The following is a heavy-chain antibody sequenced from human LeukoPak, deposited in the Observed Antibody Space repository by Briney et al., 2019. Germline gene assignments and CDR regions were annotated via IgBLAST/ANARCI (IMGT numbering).Heavy chain of an antibody. CDR3: ARMQKDKDSYYRMDV. CDR2: ISTYNGNT. V-gene: IGHV1-18*04. Sequence: ASVKVSCKASGYTFTSYGISWVRQAPGQGLEWMGWISTYNGNTNYAQKLQGRVTMTTDTSTSTAYMELRSLRSDDTAVYYCARMQKDKDSYYRMDVWGKGTTVTVSS. J-gene: IGHJ6*04. CDR1: GYTFTSYG.